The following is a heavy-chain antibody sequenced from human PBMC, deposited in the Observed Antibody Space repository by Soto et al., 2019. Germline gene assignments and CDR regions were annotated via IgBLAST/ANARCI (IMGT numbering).Heavy chain of an antibody. CDR1: GGTFGRYT. CDR3: ARGGKLGGDLDV. CDR2: IIPILETA. D-gene: IGHD3-10*01. Sequence: QVQLVQSGAEVKKPGSSVKVSCKASGGTFGRYTLSWVRQAPGQGLEWMGWIIPILETANYARRFQGRLTITADTSTGTAYMDRCGLKSDDTGVYYCARGGKLGGDLDVWGKGTPVTVSS. J-gene: IGHJ6*04. V-gene: IGHV1-69*08.